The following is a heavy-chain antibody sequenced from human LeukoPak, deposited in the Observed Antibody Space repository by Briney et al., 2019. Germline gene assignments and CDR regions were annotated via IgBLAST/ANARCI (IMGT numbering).Heavy chain of an antibody. CDR2: IYTSGIT. CDR1: GGSISSYY. J-gene: IGHJ3*02. V-gene: IGHV4-4*07. D-gene: IGHD6-13*01. Sequence: SETLSLTCTVSGGSISSYYWSWIRQPAGKGLEWIGRIYTSGITNYNPSLKSRVTISVDTSKNQFSLKLSSVTAADTAVYYCARDLRDSSWYDAFDIWGQGTMVTVSS. CDR3: ARDLRDSSWYDAFDI.